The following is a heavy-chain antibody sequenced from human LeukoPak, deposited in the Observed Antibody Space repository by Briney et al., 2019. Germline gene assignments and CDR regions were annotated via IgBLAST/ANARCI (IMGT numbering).Heavy chain of an antibody. J-gene: IGHJ4*02. CDR3: ARVGSYYGSFDY. CDR1: GYTFTGYY. D-gene: IGHD1-26*01. CDR2: INPNSGGT. V-gene: IGHV1-2*02. Sequence: ASVKVSCKVSGYTFTGYYMHWVRQAPGQGLEWMGWINPNSGGTNYAQKFQGRVTMTRDTSISTAYMELSRLRSDGTAVYYCARVGSYYGSFDYWGQGTLVTVSS.